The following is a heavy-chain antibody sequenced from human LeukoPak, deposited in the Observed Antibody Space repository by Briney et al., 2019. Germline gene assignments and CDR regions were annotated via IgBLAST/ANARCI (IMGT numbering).Heavy chain of an antibody. J-gene: IGHJ5*02. CDR3: GRHNSVRDEAWWFNP. CDR1: GYTFTSYG. D-gene: IGHD5-24*01. CDR2: ISAYNGDT. Sequence: ASVKVSCKASGYTFTSYGISWVRQAPGQGLEWMGWISAYNGDTNYAQKFQGRVTLTRDMSRSTAYLELSSLRSGDTAVYYGGRHNSVRDEAWWFNPWGQRTLGTVSS. V-gene: IGHV1-18*01.